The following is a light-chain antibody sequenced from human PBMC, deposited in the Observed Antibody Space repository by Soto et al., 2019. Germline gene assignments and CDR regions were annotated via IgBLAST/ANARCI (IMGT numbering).Light chain of an antibody. CDR2: GAS. V-gene: IGKV3-15*01. Sequence: EIVLTHSPDTLSLSPWERATLSFSASQSISTNLAWYQQKPGQAPRLLIFGASTRATGIPARFSGSGSGTEFTLTISSLQSEDFAVYYCHLYNNWPPWTFGQGTKVDIK. CDR3: HLYNNWPPWT. CDR1: QSISTN. J-gene: IGKJ1*01.